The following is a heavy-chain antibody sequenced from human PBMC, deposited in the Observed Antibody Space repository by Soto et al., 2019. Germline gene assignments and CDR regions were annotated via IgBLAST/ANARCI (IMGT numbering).Heavy chain of an antibody. D-gene: IGHD3-10*01. CDR3: ARDENGSSDLSIGDFFDY. Sequence: ASVKVSCKASGYTFATYGISWVRQAPGQGLEWMGWISADNGNTNYAPRLQGRITMTTDTSTSTAYMELRSLRSDDTAVYYCARDENGSSDLSIGDFFDYWGQGTLVTVSS. V-gene: IGHV1-18*01. CDR1: GYTFATYG. CDR2: ISADNGNT. J-gene: IGHJ4*02.